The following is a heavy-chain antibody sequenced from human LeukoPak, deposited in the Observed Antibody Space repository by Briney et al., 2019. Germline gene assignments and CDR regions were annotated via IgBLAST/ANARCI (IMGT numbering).Heavy chain of an antibody. CDR2: IYPSGGST. V-gene: IGHV1-46*01. Sequence: ASVKVSCKASGYTFSSYYMHWVRQAPGQRLEWLGKIYPSGGSTSYAQKFQGRFTMTRDTSTTTVYMDLSRLRSEDTAMYYCARGLPGRVHDNSKRGLFDPWGQGTLVTVSS. J-gene: IGHJ5*02. CDR1: GYTFSSYY. CDR3: ARGLPGRVHDNSKRGLFDP. D-gene: IGHD3-22*01.